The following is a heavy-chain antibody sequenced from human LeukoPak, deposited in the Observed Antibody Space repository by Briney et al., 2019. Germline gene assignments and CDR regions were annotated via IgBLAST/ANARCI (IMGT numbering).Heavy chain of an antibody. CDR2: INPSGGST. CDR3: ARDSSGYCFDY. J-gene: IGHJ4*02. CDR1: GFTFTSYY. Sequence: ASVKVSCKASGFTFTSYYMHWVRQAPGQGLEWMGIINPSGGSTSYAQKFQGRVTMTRDTSTSTVYMELSSLRSEDTAVYYCARDSSGYCFDYWGQGTLVTVSS. D-gene: IGHD3-22*01. V-gene: IGHV1-46*01.